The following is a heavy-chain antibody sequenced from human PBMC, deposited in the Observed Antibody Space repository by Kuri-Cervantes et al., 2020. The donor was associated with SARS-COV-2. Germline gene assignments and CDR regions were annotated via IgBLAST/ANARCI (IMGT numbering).Heavy chain of an antibody. CDR2: IYYSGST. V-gene: IGHV4-59*01. Sequence: SETLSLTCDVSGDSISSTYWSWIRQPPGKGLEWIGYIYYSGSTNYNPSLKSRVTISVDTSKNQFSLKLSSVTAADTAVYYRARITIFGVVISGAFDIWGQGTMVTVSS. D-gene: IGHD3-3*01. J-gene: IGHJ3*02. CDR1: GDSISSTY. CDR3: ARITIFGVVISGAFDI.